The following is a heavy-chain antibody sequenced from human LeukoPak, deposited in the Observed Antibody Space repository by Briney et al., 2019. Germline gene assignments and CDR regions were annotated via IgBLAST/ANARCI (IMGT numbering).Heavy chain of an antibody. CDR3: ARSVYSYYANWFDP. D-gene: IGHD4-11*01. CDR1: GFAFSSYW. CDR2: INSDGSST. V-gene: IGHV3-74*01. J-gene: IGHJ5*02. Sequence: GGSLRLSCAASGFAFSSYWMHWVRQAPGKGLVWVSRINSDGSSTTYADSVQDRFTISRDNAKKTLYLQMNSLRADDTAVYYCARSVYSYYANWFDPWGQGTLVTVSS.